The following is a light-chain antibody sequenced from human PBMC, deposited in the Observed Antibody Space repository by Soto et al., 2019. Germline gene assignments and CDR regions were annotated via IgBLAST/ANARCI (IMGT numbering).Light chain of an antibody. Sequence: EIVLTQSPATLSLSPGERATLSCRASQSVSSYLAWYQQKPGQAPRLLIYDASNRATGIPARFSGSGSGTDFTLTISSLEPEDFAMYYCQQRSTWWTFGQGTKVEVK. CDR3: QQRSTWWT. V-gene: IGKV3-11*01. J-gene: IGKJ1*01. CDR1: QSVSSY. CDR2: DAS.